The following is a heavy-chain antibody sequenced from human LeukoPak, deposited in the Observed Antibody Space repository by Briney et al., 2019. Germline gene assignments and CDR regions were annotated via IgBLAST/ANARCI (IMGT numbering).Heavy chain of an antibody. CDR3: ARVVWFGGHDAFDI. CDR1: RFTFSSYE. Sequence: GGSLRLSCAASRFTFSSYEMNWVRQAPGKGLEWVSYISSSGSTIYYADSVKGRFTISRDNAKNSLYLQMNSLRAEDTAVYYCARVVWFGGHDAFDIWGQGTMVTVSS. D-gene: IGHD3-10*01. V-gene: IGHV3-48*03. J-gene: IGHJ3*02. CDR2: ISSSGSTI.